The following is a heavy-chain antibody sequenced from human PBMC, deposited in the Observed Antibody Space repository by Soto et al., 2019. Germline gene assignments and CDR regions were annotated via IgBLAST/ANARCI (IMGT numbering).Heavy chain of an antibody. D-gene: IGHD4-17*01. CDR1: GGSISSSSYY. CDR2: INYSGST. J-gene: IGHJ4*02. V-gene: IGHV4-39*01. Sequence: QLQLQESGPGLVKPSETLSLTCTVSGGSISSSSYYWGWIRQPPRKGLEWIRRINYSGSTYYKPSLKSRVTISVDTSKNQFSLKLSSVTAADTAVYYCARVGTTVVTDEFDYWGQGTLVTVSS. CDR3: ARVGTTVVTDEFDY.